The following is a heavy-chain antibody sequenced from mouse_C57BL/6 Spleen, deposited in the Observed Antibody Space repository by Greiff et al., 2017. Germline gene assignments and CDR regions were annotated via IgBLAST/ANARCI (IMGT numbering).Heavy chain of an antibody. CDR2: INPNYSTP. J-gene: IGHJ2*01. V-gene: IGHV1-39*01. CDR1: GYSFTDYN. Sequence: VQLKQSGPELVKPGASVKISCKASGYSFTDYNMNWVKQSNGKSLEWIGVINPNYSTPSYNQKFMGKATLTVGQSSSTAYMQLNILTSEDSAVYYCARGTGFDYWGQGTTLTVSS. CDR3: ARGTGFDY. D-gene: IGHD4-1*01.